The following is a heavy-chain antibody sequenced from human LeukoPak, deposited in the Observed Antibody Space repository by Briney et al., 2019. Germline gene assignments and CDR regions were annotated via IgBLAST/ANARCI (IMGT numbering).Heavy chain of an antibody. J-gene: IGHJ4*02. V-gene: IGHV4-4*07. CDR2: IYTSGST. CDR3: ARQGSGWSPFDY. CDR1: GGSISSYY. D-gene: IGHD6-19*01. Sequence: SETLSLTCTVSGGSISSYYWSWIRQPAGKGREWIGRIYTSGSTNYNPSLKSRVTMSGDTSKNQFSLKLSSVTAADTAVYYCARQGSGWSPFDYWGQGTLVTVSS.